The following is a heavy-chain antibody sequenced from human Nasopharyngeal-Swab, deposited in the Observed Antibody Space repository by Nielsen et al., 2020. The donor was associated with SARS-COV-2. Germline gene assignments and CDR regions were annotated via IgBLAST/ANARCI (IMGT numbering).Heavy chain of an antibody. CDR3: ATPLHYGSVVDAFDI. Sequence: GESLKISCAASGFTFSSYGMHWVRQAPGKGLEWVAVIWYDGSNKYYADSVKGRFTISRDNSKNTLYLQMNSLRAEDTAVYYCATPLHYGSVVDAFDIWGQGTMVTVSS. V-gene: IGHV3-33*01. D-gene: IGHD3-10*01. CDR2: IWYDGSNK. CDR1: GFTFSSYG. J-gene: IGHJ3*02.